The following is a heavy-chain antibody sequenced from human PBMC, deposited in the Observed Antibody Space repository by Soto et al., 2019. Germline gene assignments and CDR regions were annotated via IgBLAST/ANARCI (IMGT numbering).Heavy chain of an antibody. D-gene: IGHD1-1*01. CDR1: GFTFSSYG. J-gene: IGHJ4*02. Sequence: GGSLRLSCAASGFTFSSYGMHWVRQAPGKGLEWVAVISYDGSNKYYADSVKGRFTISRDNSKNTLYLQMNSLRAEDTAVYYCAKESWKSVEYFDYWGQGTLVTVSS. V-gene: IGHV3-30*18. CDR2: ISYDGSNK. CDR3: AKESWKSVEYFDY.